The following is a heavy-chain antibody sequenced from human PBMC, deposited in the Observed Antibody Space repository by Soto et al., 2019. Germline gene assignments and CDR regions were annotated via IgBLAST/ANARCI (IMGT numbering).Heavy chain of an antibody. Sequence: PSETLSLTCTVSGGSISSYYWSWIRQPPGKGLEWIGYIYYSGSTNYNPSLKSRVTISVDTSKNQFSLKLSSVTAADTAVYYCARHVTPYGDYDLAYFDYWGQGTLVTVSS. CDR1: GGSISSYY. CDR2: IYYSGST. D-gene: IGHD4-17*01. CDR3: ARHVTPYGDYDLAYFDY. J-gene: IGHJ4*02. V-gene: IGHV4-59*08.